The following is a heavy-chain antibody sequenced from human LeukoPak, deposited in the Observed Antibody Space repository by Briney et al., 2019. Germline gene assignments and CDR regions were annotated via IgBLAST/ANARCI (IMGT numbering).Heavy chain of an antibody. Sequence: PSETLSLTCTVSGGSISSYYWTWIRHPAGKGLEWIGRFYSTGSTNYNPSLKSRVTMSVDTSKNQFSLKLSSVTAADTPVYYCARDQYSGSLDYWGQGTLVTVSS. D-gene: IGHD1-26*01. CDR2: FYSTGST. CDR1: GGSISSYY. J-gene: IGHJ4*02. V-gene: IGHV4-4*07. CDR3: ARDQYSGSLDY.